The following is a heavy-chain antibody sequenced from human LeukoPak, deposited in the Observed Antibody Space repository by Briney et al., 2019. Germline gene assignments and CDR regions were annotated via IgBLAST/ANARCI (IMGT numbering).Heavy chain of an antibody. J-gene: IGHJ4*02. CDR3: ARAPPLTGIDY. CDR1: GFTFSSYD. Sequence: PGGSLRLSCAGSGFTFSSYDMNWFRQAPGERLEWVSSISKSSYKFYADSVKGRFTISRDNSKNTLYLQMNSLRAEDTAVYYCARAPPLTGIDYWGQGTLVTVSS. CDR2: ISKSSYK. V-gene: IGHV3-69-1*01. D-gene: IGHD3-16*01.